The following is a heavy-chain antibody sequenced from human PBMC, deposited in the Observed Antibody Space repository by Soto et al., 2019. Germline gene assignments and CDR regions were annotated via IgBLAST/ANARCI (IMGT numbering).Heavy chain of an antibody. CDR2: ISGYNGNT. CDR1: GYTFTNYG. CDR3: AREGDIVGLDAFDV. J-gene: IGHJ3*01. D-gene: IGHD2-15*01. V-gene: IGHV1-18*04. Sequence: ASVKVSCKTSGYTFTNYGVDWVRQAPGQGLEWMGWISGYNGNTKYAQKFQARVTMTTDKSTSTAYMELRSLRSDDTAVYYCAREGDIVGLDAFDVWGQGTMVTVSS.